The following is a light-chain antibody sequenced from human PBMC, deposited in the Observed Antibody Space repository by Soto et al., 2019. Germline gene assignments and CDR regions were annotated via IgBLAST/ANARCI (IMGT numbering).Light chain of an antibody. CDR1: SSNIGGNT. J-gene: IGLJ1*01. Sequence: KRVTISCSGSSSNIGGNTVNWFQQVPGTAPKLLIYTSDRRPSGVPDRFSGSKSGTSGSLAISGLQSEDEADYYCAAWDDSLNGHVFGTGTKVTVL. V-gene: IGLV1-44*01. CDR2: TSD. CDR3: AAWDDSLNGHV.